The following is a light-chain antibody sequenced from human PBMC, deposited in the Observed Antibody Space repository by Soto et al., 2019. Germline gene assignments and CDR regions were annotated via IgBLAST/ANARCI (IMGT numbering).Light chain of an antibody. CDR3: QQYGSSPT. Sequence: EIVLTQSPGTLSLSPGERATLSCRASQSVSSSYLAWYQQKPGQAPRLLIYGASSRATGIPDRFSGSGSGXXXXLXISRLEPEDFAVYYCQQYGSSPTFGQGTKVEIK. CDR2: GAS. CDR1: QSVSSSY. J-gene: IGKJ1*01. V-gene: IGKV3-20*01.